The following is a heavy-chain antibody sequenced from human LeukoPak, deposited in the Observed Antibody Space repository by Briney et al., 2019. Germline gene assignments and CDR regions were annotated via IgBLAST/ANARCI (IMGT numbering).Heavy chain of an antibody. CDR2: IYYSGST. Sequence: SETLSLTCTVSGGSISSGDYYWRWIRQPPGKGLEWIGYIYYSGSTYYNPSLKSRVTISVDTSKNQFSLKLSSVTAADTAVYYCARERLGYYDRSGLDYWGQGTLVTVSS. CDR1: GGSISSGDYY. V-gene: IGHV4-30-4*02. J-gene: IGHJ4*02. CDR3: ARERLGYYDRSGLDY. D-gene: IGHD3-22*01.